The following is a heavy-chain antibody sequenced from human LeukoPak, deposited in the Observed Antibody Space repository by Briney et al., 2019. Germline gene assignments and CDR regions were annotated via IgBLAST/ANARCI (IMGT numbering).Heavy chain of an antibody. CDR2: INHSGST. Sequence: PSETLSLTCAVYGGSFSGYYWSWIRQPPGKVLEWIGEINHSGSTNYNPSLKSRVTISVDTSKNQFSLKLSSVTAADTAVYYCARVVSKGNSSSWYGGFDYWGQGTLVTVSS. CDR3: ARVVSKGNSSSWYGGFDY. D-gene: IGHD6-13*01. CDR1: GGSFSGYY. V-gene: IGHV4-34*01. J-gene: IGHJ4*02.